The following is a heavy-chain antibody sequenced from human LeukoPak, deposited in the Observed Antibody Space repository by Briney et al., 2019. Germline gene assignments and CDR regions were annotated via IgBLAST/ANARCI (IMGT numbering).Heavy chain of an antibody. D-gene: IGHD2-15*01. J-gene: IGHJ6*02. Sequence: GRSLRLSCAASGFTFDDCAMHWVRQAPGKGLEWVSGISWNSGSTGYADSVKGRFTISRDSAKNSLYLQMNSLRAEDTALYYCAKDSRPHCSGGSCYYHYGMDVWGQGTTVTVSS. V-gene: IGHV3-9*01. CDR3: AKDSRPHCSGGSCYYHYGMDV. CDR1: GFTFDDCA. CDR2: ISWNSGST.